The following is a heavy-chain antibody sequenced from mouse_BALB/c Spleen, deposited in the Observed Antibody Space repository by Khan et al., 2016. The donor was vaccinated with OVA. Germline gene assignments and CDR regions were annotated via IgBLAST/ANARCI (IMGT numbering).Heavy chain of an antibody. D-gene: IGHD2-3*01. J-gene: IGHJ1*01. Sequence: QVQLQQSGAELVKPGASVKLSCKASGYTFTSYDINWVRQRPEQGLEWIGWIFPGDGNTNYNVKFKGKATLTTDKSSSTAYMQLIGLTSEDSAVYFSARDGGSSNWYFDVWGAGTTVTVSS. V-gene: IGHV1-85*01. CDR2: IFPGDGNT. CDR1: GYTFTSYD. CDR3: ARDGGSSNWYFDV.